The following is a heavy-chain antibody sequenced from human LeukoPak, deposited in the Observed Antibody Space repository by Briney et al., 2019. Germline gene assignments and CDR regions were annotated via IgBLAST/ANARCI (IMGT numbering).Heavy chain of an antibody. V-gene: IGHV5-51*01. CDR3: ARRYCSGGSCYYGMDV. CDR2: IYPGDSDT. J-gene: IGHJ6*02. Sequence: AGESLKISCKGSGYSFTSYWIGWVRQMPGKGLEWMGIIYPGDSDTRYSPSFQGQVTISADKSISTAYLQWSSLKASDTAMYYCARRYCSGGSCYYGMDVWGQGTTVTVSS. D-gene: IGHD2-15*01. CDR1: GYSFTSYW.